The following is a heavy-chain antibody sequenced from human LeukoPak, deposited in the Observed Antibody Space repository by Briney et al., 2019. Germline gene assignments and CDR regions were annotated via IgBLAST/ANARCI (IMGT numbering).Heavy chain of an antibody. J-gene: IGHJ4*02. V-gene: IGHV4-59*01. CDR3: ARVGDWNDLVY. CDR2: ILYSGTTT. D-gene: IGHD1-1*01. Sequence: PSETLSLTCTVSGGSISPYYWSWIRQTPGQGLEWIGYILYSGTTTNYNPSLKSRVTMSVDTSKNQFSLKLSSVNAADTAVYYCARVGDWNDLVYWGQGTLVTVSS. CDR1: GGSISPYY.